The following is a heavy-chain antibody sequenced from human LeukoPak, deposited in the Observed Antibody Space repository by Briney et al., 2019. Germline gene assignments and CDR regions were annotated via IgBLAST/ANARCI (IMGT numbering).Heavy chain of an antibody. V-gene: IGHV3-21*01. D-gene: IGHD3-9*01. J-gene: IGHJ4*02. CDR2: ISSSSSYI. CDR1: GFTFSSYS. Sequence: PGGSLRLSCAASGFTFSSYSMNWVRQAPGKGLEWASSISSSSSYIYYADSVKGRFTISRDNAKNSLYLQMNSLRAEDTAVYYCAREPPYYDILTGYSPHYFDYWGQGTPVTVSS. CDR3: AREPPYYDILTGYSPHYFDY.